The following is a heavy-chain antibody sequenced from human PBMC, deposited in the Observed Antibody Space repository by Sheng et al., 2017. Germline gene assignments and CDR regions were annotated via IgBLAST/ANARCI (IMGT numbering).Heavy chain of an antibody. V-gene: IGHV4-59*01. CDR1: GGSISSYY. CDR3: AREGPSGYYFH. Sequence: QVQLQESGPGLVKPSETLSLTCTVSGGSISSYYWSWIRQPPGKGLEWIGYIYYSGSTNYNPSLKSRVTISVDTSKNQFSLKLSSVTAADTAVYYCAREGPSGYYFHWGQGTLVTVSS. D-gene: IGHD3-22*01. CDR2: IYYSGST. J-gene: IGHJ4*02.